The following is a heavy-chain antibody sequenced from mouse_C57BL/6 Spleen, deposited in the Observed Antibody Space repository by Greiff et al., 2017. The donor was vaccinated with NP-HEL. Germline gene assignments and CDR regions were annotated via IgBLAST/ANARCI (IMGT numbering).Heavy chain of an antibody. J-gene: IGHJ2*01. CDR1: GYAFTNYL. CDR3: ARGGLYAGFDY. V-gene: IGHV1-54*01. CDR2: INPGSGGT. D-gene: IGHD3-1*01. Sequence: QVQLQQSGAELVRPGTSVKVSCKASGYAFTNYLIEWVKQRPGQGLEWIGVINPGSGGTTYNEKFKGKATLTADKSSSTAYMQLSSLTSEDSAVYFCARGGLYAGFDYWGQGTTLTVSS.